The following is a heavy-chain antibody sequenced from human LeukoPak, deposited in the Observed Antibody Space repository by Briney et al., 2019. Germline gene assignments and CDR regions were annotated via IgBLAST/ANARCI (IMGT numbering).Heavy chain of an antibody. V-gene: IGHV3-23*01. CDR1: GFTFSSYA. Sequence: LAGGSLRLSCAASGFTFSSYAMSWVRQAPGKGLEWVSAISGSGGSTYYADSVKGRFTISRDNSKNTLYLQMNSLRAEDTAVYYCAKDLGGARFGYWGQGTLVTVSS. CDR3: AKDLGGARFGY. CDR2: ISGSGGST. J-gene: IGHJ4*02. D-gene: IGHD4-17*01.